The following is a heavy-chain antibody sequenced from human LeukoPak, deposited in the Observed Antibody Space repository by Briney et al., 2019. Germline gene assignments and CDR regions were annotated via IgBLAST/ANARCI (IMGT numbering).Heavy chain of an antibody. V-gene: IGHV3-23*01. J-gene: IGHJ4*02. CDR2: ISGSGGST. Sequence: PGGSLRLSCAASGFTFSSYAMSWIRQAPGKGLEWVSAISGSGGSTYYADSVKGRFTISRDNSKNTLYLQMNSLRAEDTAVYYCAKAEDYGEAFDYWGQGTLVTVSS. CDR1: GFTFSSYA. CDR3: AKAEDYGEAFDY. D-gene: IGHD4-17*01.